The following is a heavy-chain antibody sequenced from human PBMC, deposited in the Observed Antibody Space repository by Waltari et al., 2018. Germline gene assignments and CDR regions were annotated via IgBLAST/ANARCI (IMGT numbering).Heavy chain of an antibody. J-gene: IGHJ2*01. Sequence: QVHLQQWGAGLLKPSETLSLTCAVYGGSFSGYYRSWIRQPPGEGREWIGEINHSESTNYNPSLKSRVTISVDTSKNQFSLKLSSVTAADTAVYYCARGRGYYDSSGYFATRHFDLWGRGTLVTVSS. CDR1: GGSFSGYY. CDR2: INHSEST. V-gene: IGHV4-34*01. CDR3: ARGRGYYDSSGYFATRHFDL. D-gene: IGHD3-22*01.